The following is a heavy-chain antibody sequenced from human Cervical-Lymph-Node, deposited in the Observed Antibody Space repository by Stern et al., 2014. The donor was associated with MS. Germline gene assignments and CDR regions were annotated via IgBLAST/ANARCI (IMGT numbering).Heavy chain of an antibody. CDR2: IFPRDSNT. V-gene: IGHV5-51*03. Sequence: VQLVQSGAEVKKPGESLKISCEASGYLFDDYWIGWVRQMSGRGLELVAIIFPRDSNTRYSPSVQGPVTISADKSISPAYLQWSSLKAPAPAMYYCARSPATPSGYDRFDYWGQGALVTVSS. CDR1: GYLFDDYW. D-gene: IGHD5-12*01. J-gene: IGHJ4*02. CDR3: ARSPATPSGYDRFDY.